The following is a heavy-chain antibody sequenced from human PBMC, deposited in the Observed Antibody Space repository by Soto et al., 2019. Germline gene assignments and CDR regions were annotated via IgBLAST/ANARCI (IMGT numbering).Heavy chain of an antibody. D-gene: IGHD6-19*01. V-gene: IGHV3-30*18. CDR1: GFTFSSYG. CDR3: AKDRDSSGCFSGYYYGVDV. CDR2: ISYDGSNK. J-gene: IGHJ6*02. Sequence: QVQLVESGGGVVQPGRSLRLSCAASGFTFSSYGMHWVRQASGKGLEGVALISYDGSNKYYADSVQGRFTISRDNSKNPLSLQVSSLRPEDTAVYYCAKDRDSSGCFSGYYYGVDVWGQGTTVTVSS.